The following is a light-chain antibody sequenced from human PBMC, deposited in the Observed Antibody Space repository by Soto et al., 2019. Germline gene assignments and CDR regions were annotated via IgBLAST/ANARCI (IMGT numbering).Light chain of an antibody. CDR3: QQYRSSPPRVT. Sequence: EIVLTQSPGTLSLSPGERATLSCRASQSVSSSYLAWYQQKPGQAPRLLIYGASSRATGIPDRFSGSGSRTAFTLTISRLVPEDFEVYYCQQYRSSPPRVTFGQGTRLEIK. CDR1: QSVSSSY. CDR2: GAS. V-gene: IGKV3-20*01. J-gene: IGKJ5*01.